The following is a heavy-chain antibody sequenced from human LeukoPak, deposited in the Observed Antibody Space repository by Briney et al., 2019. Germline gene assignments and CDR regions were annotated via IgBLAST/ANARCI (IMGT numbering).Heavy chain of an antibody. CDR1: GFTFRTYA. J-gene: IGHJ4*02. D-gene: IGHD1-26*01. CDR3: AKGKQWELPFDY. CDR2: ISAGGKT. Sequence: GGSLRLSCAASGFTFRTYAMCWVRQAPGKGPEWVSAISAGGKTYYADSVKGRFTISRDNSKNTLYLQMNSLRAEDTALYYCAKGKQWELPFDYWGQGTLVTVSS. V-gene: IGHV3-23*01.